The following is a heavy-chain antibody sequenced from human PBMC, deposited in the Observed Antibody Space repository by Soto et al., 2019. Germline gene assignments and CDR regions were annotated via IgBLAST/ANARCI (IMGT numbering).Heavy chain of an antibody. Sequence: PGGSLRLSCAGSGFTFENFGMSWVRQAPGKGLEWISSISGSGFKKYYADSVKGRFTISRDNSKSTVYLELNNLSAEDTAVYHCAKNQGVELVPLATVDWFDPWGQGSVVTVSS. CDR2: ISGSGFKK. V-gene: IGHV3-23*01. CDR1: GFTFENFG. D-gene: IGHD1-26*01. CDR3: AKNQGVELVPLATVDWFDP. J-gene: IGHJ5*02.